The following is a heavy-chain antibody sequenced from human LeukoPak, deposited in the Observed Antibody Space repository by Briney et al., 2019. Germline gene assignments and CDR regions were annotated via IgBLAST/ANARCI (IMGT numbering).Heavy chain of an antibody. CDR3: ARDFTMIVVE. CDR2: IGSTSSYI. CDR1: GFTFSSYS. Sequence: GGSLRLSCAGSGFTFSSYSMNWVRQAPGKGLEWVSSIGSTSSYIYYADSVKGRFTFSRDNAKNSLYLQMNSLRAEDTAVYYCARDFTMIVVEWGQGTLVTVSS. D-gene: IGHD3-22*01. J-gene: IGHJ4*02. V-gene: IGHV3-21*01.